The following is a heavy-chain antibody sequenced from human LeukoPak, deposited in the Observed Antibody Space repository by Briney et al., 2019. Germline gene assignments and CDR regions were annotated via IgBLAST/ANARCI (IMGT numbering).Heavy chain of an antibody. CDR1: RYSISSGYY. Sequence: MASETLSLTCTVSRYSISSGYYWGWIRQPPGKGLEWIGEIYHSGSTKYNPSLKSRVTISVDKSKNQFSLKLSSVTAADTAVYYCARAVSWFDPWGQGTLVTVSS. J-gene: IGHJ5*02. CDR2: IYHSGST. CDR3: ARAVSWFDP. V-gene: IGHV4-38-2*02.